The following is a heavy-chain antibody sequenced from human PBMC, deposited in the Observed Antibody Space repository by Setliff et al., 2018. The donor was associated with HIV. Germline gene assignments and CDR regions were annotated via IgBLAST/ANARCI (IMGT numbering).Heavy chain of an antibody. V-gene: IGHV4-4*09. CDR3: SRSPKGRYGDYVYAFDI. CDR2: IYISGRT. D-gene: IGHD4-17*01. CDR1: GGSIGVDC. Sequence: KTSETLSLTCTVSGGSIGVDCWSWIRQPPGKGLEWIGYIYISGRTSYNPSLKSRVTISVDTSKNQFSLKLSSVTAADTAIYYCSRSPKGRYGDYVYAFDIWGQGTMVTVSS. J-gene: IGHJ3*02.